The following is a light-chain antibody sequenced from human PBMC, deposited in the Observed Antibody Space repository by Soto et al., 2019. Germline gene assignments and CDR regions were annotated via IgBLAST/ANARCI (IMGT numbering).Light chain of an antibody. CDR2: DND. V-gene: IGLV1-51*01. CDR3: GTWDSSLTAGV. J-gene: IGLJ2*01. Sequence: QSVLTQPPSVSAAPGQKVTISCSGSTSNIGSDYVSWYQQVPGTAPKLLIYDNDQRPSGIPDRFSGSKSGTSATLGITGLQTGDEADYYCGTWDSSLTAGVFGGGTKVTVL. CDR1: TSNIGSDY.